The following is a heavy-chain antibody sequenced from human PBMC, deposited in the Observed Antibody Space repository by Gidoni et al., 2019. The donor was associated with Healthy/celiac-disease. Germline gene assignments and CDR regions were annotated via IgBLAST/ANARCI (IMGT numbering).Heavy chain of an antibody. CDR2: INSDGSST. CDR3: ARAIYGGNSDREPVGPY. V-gene: IGHV3-74*01. Sequence: EVQLVESGGGLVQPGGSLRLSCAASGFTFSSYWMHWVRQAPGKGLVWVSRINSDGSSTSYADSVKGRFTISRDNAKNTLYLQMNSLRAEDTAVYYCARAIYGGNSDREPVGPYWGQGTLVTVSS. D-gene: IGHD2-21*02. CDR1: GFTFSSYW. J-gene: IGHJ4*02.